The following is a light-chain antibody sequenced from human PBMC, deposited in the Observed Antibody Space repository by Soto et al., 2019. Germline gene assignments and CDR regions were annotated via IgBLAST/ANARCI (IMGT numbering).Light chain of an antibody. J-gene: IGLJ7*01. CDR2: DNN. CDR1: SSNIGNNY. Sequence: QAVVTQPPSVSAAPGQKVTISCSGSSSNIGNNYVSWYQHLPGTAPKLLIYDNNQRPLGIPDRFSGSKSGTSATLGITGLQTGDEADYYCGTWDNSLSAGVFGGGTQLTVL. CDR3: GTWDNSLSAGV. V-gene: IGLV1-51*01.